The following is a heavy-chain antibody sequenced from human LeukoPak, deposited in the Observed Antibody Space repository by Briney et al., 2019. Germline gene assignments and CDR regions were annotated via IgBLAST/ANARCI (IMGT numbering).Heavy chain of an antibody. CDR3: ASYYDILTGYYNTY. Sequence: GGSLRLSCTASGFTFDDYAMHWVRQAPGKGLEWVSGISWSSGSLGYADSVKGRFIISRDNSKNTLYLQMNSLRAEDTAVYYCASYYDILTGYYNTYWGQGTLVTVSS. J-gene: IGHJ4*02. D-gene: IGHD3-9*01. CDR1: GFTFDDYA. V-gene: IGHV3-9*01. CDR2: ISWSSGSL.